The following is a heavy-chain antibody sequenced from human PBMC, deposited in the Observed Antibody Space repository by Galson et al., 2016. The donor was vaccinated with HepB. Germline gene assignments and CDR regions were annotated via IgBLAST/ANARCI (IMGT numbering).Heavy chain of an antibody. J-gene: IGHJ4*02. CDR3: ARGGPMIVVQVPVNPPFWY. CDR2: INPNSGGT. CDR1: GYTFTDNY. D-gene: IGHD2-21*01. Sequence: SVKVSCKASGYTFTDNYMHWMRQAPGQGLEWMGWINPNSGGTSYAQKFQGRVTMTRDTSITTAYMELSSLKSDDTAVYYCARGGPMIVVQVPVNPPFWYWGQGTLVSVSS. V-gene: IGHV1-2*02.